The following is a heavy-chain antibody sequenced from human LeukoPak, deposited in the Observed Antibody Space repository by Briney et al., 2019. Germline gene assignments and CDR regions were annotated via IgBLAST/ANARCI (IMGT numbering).Heavy chain of an antibody. CDR2: INPNSGGT. Sequence: ASVKVSCXASGYTFTGYYMHWVRQAPGQGLEWMGWINPNSGGTNYAQKFQGRVTMTRDTSISTAYMELSRLRSDDTAVYYCASRERSSTSFRFDPWGQGTLVTVSS. D-gene: IGHD2-2*01. CDR1: GYTFTGYY. CDR3: ASRERSSTSFRFDP. V-gene: IGHV1-2*02. J-gene: IGHJ5*02.